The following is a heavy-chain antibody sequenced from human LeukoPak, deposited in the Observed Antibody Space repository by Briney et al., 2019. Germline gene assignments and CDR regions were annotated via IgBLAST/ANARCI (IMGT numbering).Heavy chain of an antibody. CDR3: ARDIGSSSSND. D-gene: IGHD6-6*01. CDR1: GGXIXSRSW. Sequence: SETXSXTXAXXGGXIXSRSWWNWVRPPPGKGLEWIGEIYHGGSINYNPSLKSRVTISVDKSKNQFSLSLSSVTAADTAVYYCARDIGSSSSNDWGQGTLVTVSS. J-gene: IGHJ4*02. CDR2: IYHGGSI. V-gene: IGHV4-4*02.